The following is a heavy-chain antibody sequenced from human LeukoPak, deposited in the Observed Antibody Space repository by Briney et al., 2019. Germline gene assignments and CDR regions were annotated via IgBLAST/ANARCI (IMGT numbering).Heavy chain of an antibody. CDR2: ISGSGGST. CDR1: GFTFSSYA. J-gene: IGHJ4*02. Sequence: PGGSLRLSCAASGFTFSSYAMSWVRQAPGKRLEWVSAISGSGGSTYYADSVKGRFTISRDNSKNTLYLQMNSLRAEATAVYYCAKMSGGNPVLDYWGQGTLVTVSS. CDR3: AKMSGGNPVLDY. D-gene: IGHD4-23*01. V-gene: IGHV3-23*01.